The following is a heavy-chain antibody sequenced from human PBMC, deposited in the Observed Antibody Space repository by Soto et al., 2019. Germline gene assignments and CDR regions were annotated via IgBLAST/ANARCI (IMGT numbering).Heavy chain of an antibody. V-gene: IGHV1-18*04. D-gene: IGHD3-22*01. CDR1: GYTFISYG. J-gene: IGHJ6*02. CDR2: ISAYNGNT. Sequence: GASVKVSCKASGYTFISYGISWVRQAPGQGLEWMGWISAYNGNTNYAQKLQGRVTMTTDTSTSTAYMELRSLRSDDTAVYYCARDPAQIVVDHYYYYYGMDVWGQGTTVTVSS. CDR3: ARDPAQIVVDHYYYYYGMDV.